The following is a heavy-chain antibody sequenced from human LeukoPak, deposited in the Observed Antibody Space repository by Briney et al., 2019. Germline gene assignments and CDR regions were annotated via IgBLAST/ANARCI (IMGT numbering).Heavy chain of an antibody. D-gene: IGHD3-10*01. CDR2: INHSGST. CDR1: GGSFSGYY. V-gene: IGHV4-34*01. CDR3: ARDPLRRYGSGRPFDY. J-gene: IGHJ4*02. Sequence: PSETLSLTCAVYGGSFSGYYWSWIRQPPGKGLEWIGEINHSGSTNYNPSLKSRVTISVDTSKNQFSLKLSSVTAADTAVYYCARDPLRRYGSGRPFDYWGQGTLVTVSS.